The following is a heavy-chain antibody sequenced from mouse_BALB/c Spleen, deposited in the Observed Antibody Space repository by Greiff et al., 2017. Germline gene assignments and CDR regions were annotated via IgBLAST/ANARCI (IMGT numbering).Heavy chain of an antibody. CDR2: ISSGSSTI. V-gene: IGHV5-17*02. CDR3: ARGDGYPLYAMDY. D-gene: IGHD2-3*01. Sequence: DVMLVESGGGLVQPGGSRKLSCAASGFTFSSFGMHWVRQAPEKGLEWVAYISSGSSTIYYADTVKGRFTISRDNPKNTLFLQMTSLRSEDTAMYYCARGDGYPLYAMDYWGQGTSVTVSS. J-gene: IGHJ4*01. CDR1: GFTFSSFG.